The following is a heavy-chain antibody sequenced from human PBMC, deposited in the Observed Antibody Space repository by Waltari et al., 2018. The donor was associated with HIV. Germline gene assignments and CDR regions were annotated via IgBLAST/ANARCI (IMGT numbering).Heavy chain of an antibody. J-gene: IGHJ4*02. CDR3: VRDRRGPWDWNYSFLS. D-gene: IGHD1-7*01. CDR2: ISGSGGST. Sequence: EVQLLESGGGLVQPGGSLKLSCAAAGFTFSDYALGWVRQVPGKGLEWVSSISGSGGSTFYPHSVKGRFSISRDNFKNTLYLQMNRLRIEDTAVYFCVRDRRGPWDWNYSFLSWGQGNLVTVSS. CDR1: GFTFSDYA. V-gene: IGHV3-23*01.